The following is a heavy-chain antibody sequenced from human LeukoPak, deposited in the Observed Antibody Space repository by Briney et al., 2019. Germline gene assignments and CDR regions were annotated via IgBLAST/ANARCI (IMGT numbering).Heavy chain of an antibody. CDR2: IIPILGTA. D-gene: IGHD2-15*01. Sequence: ASVKVSCRASGGTFSSYAISWVRQAPGQGLEWMGGIIPILGTANYAQKFQGRVTITADKSTSTAYMELSSLRSEGTAVYYCARDVLGYCSGGSCYSDYWGQGTLVTVSS. CDR1: GGTFSSYA. V-gene: IGHV1-69*06. J-gene: IGHJ4*02. CDR3: ARDVLGYCSGGSCYSDY.